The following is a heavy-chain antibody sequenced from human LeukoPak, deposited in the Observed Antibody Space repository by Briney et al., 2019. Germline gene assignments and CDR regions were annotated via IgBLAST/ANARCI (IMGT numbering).Heavy chain of an antibody. D-gene: IGHD3-9*01. CDR3: AKWGDYDVLTGYYVSDF. CDR2: ISGRSDNT. J-gene: IGHJ4*02. CDR1: GFIFSNYA. V-gene: IGHV3-23*01. Sequence: GASLRLSCAASGFIFSNYAMYWVRQAPGKGPEWVSAISGRSDNTYYAGSVKGRFTLSRDSSKNTLYLQMNSLRAGDTAVYYCAKWGDYDVLTGYYVSDFWGQGTLVTVSS.